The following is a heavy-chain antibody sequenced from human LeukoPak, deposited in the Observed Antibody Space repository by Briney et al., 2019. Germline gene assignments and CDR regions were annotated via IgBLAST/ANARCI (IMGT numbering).Heavy chain of an antibody. D-gene: IGHD4-17*01. CDR1: GGSFSGYY. CDR3: ARAPYGDYDSAFDI. CDR2: INHSGST. V-gene: IGHV4-34*01. J-gene: IGHJ3*02. Sequence: SETLSLTCAVYGGSFSGYYWSWIRQPPGKGLEWIGEINHSGSTNYNPSSKSRVTISVDTSKTQFSLKLSSVTAADTAVYYCARAPYGDYDSAFDIWGQGTMVTVSS.